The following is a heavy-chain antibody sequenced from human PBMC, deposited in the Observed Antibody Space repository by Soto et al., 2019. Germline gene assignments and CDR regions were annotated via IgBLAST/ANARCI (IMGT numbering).Heavy chain of an antibody. CDR1: GGTFSSYA. D-gene: IGHD3-22*01. CDR3: AREDYYDSSGYYGYFDY. J-gene: IGHJ4*02. Sequence: SVKVSGKASGGTFSSYAISWVRQAPGQGLEWMGGIIPIFGTANYAQKFQGRVTITADKSTSTAYMELSSLRSEDTAVYYCAREDYYDSSGYYGYFDYWGQGTLVTVSS. CDR2: IIPIFGTA. V-gene: IGHV1-69*06.